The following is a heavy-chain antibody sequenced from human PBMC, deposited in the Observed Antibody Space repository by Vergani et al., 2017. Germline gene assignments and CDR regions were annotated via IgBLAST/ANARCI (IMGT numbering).Heavy chain of an antibody. J-gene: IGHJ4*02. CDR2: IYPADSDT. CDR3: ARHTTYTDS. CDR1: EYSFGNYW. D-gene: IGHD1-1*01. Sequence: EVELVQSGPEMRKPGESLTISCKGSEYSFGNYWIGWVRQMPGKGLEWMGIIYPADSDTRYSPSFPGQVTISADKSISTAFLQWDSLNASDTALYYCARHTTYTDSWGQGTLVTVSS. V-gene: IGHV5-51*01.